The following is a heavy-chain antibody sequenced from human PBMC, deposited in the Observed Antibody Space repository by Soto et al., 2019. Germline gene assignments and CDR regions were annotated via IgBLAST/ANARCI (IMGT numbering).Heavy chain of an antibody. CDR3: ARGRATAAGHYYYYYGMDV. CDR2: INHSGST. J-gene: IGHJ6*04. CDR1: GGSFSGYY. V-gene: IGHV4-34*01. D-gene: IGHD6-13*01. Sequence: SETLSLTCAVYGGSFSGYYWSWIRQPPGEGLEWIGEINHSGSTNYNPSLKSRVTISVDTSKNQFSLKLSSVTAADTAVYYCARGRATAAGHYYYYYGMDVWGKGTTVTVSS.